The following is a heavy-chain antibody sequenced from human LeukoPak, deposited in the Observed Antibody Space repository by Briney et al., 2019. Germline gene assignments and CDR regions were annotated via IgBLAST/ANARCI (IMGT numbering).Heavy chain of an antibody. D-gene: IGHD3-3*01. J-gene: IGHJ3*01. CDR3: ARDRSGYANDAFDF. Sequence: PGRSLRLSCAASGFTFSDYAMHWVRQAPGKGLEWVAVISYGGTNKYYADSVKGQFTISRDNSKNTLFLQMNSLRAEDTAVYYCARDRSGYANDAFDFWGQGTMVTVSS. V-gene: IGHV3-30-3*01. CDR2: ISYGGTNK. CDR1: GFTFSDYA.